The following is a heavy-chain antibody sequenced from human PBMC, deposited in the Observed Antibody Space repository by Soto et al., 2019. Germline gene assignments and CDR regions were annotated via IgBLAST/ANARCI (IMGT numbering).Heavy chain of an antibody. CDR1: GFTFSSYD. CDR3: ARDRGAVTDWYFDL. CDR2: IWYDGSNK. Sequence: QVQLVESGGGVVQPGRSLRLSCAASGFTFSSYDMHWVRQAPGKGLEWVAVIWYDGSNKYYADSVKGRFTISRDNSKNTLYLQMNSLRAEDTAVYYCARDRGAVTDWYFDLWGRGTLVTVSS. D-gene: IGHD3-10*01. J-gene: IGHJ2*01. V-gene: IGHV3-33*01.